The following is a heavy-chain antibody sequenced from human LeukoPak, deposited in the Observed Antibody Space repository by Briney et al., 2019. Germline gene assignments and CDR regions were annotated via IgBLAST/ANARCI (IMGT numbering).Heavy chain of an antibody. Sequence: GGSLRLSRAASGFTFSTYAMSWVRQAPGKGLEWVSAISAGGSGIYYADSVKGRFTISRDNSKNTLYLQLSSLRPEDTAVYYCAKKGQGYYFDYWGQGILVTVSS. CDR1: GFTFSTYA. J-gene: IGHJ4*02. CDR2: ISAGGSGI. V-gene: IGHV3-23*01. CDR3: AKKGQGYYFDY.